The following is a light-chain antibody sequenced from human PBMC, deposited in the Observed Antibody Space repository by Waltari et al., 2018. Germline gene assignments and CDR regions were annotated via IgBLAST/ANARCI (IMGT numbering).Light chain of an antibody. Sequence: VMTQSPDSLAVSLGERATLTCRSSQSAFLGSNNKNYVAWYQHKPGHPPSFPNYWASIREAGVPDRFTGSGSGTQFTLTISSLQAEDVAVYFCLQYFDVPQTFGQGTKLEI. J-gene: IGKJ2*01. CDR2: WAS. V-gene: IGKV4-1*01. CDR1: QSAFLGSNNKNY. CDR3: LQYFDVPQT.